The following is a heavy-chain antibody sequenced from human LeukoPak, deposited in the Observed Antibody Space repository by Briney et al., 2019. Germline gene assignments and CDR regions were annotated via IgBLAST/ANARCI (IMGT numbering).Heavy chain of an antibody. D-gene: IGHD6-25*01. CDR3: ATGPIAAAGNYYYYYMDV. CDR1: GYTLTELS. J-gene: IGHJ6*03. V-gene: IGHV1-24*01. CDR2: FDPEDGET. Sequence: ASVKVSCKVTGYTLTELSMHWVRQAPGKGLEWMGGFDPEDGETIYAQKFQGRVTMTEDTSTDTAYMELSSLRSEDTAVYYCATGPIAAAGNYYYYYMDVWGKGTTVTVSS.